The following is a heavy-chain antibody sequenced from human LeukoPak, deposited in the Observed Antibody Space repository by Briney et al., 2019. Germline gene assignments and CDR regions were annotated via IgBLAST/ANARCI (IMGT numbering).Heavy chain of an antibody. D-gene: IGHD6-19*01. CDR1: GGSISSGVYY. CDR2: IHYSGST. J-gene: IGHJ6*02. CDR3: ARDVKSSGYNYYGMDV. Sequence: SQTLSLTCTVSGGSISSGVYYWTWIRQHPGRGLEWIGYIHYSGSTYYNPSLKSRVSISVDASKNQFSLKVSSVTAADTAVYYCARDVKSSGYNYYGMDVWGQGTTVTVSS. V-gene: IGHV4-31*03.